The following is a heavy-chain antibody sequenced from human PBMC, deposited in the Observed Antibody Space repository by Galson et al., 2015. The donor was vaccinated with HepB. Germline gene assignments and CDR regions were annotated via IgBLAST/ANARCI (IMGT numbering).Heavy chain of an antibody. CDR2: ISSSSTNI. D-gene: IGHD5-12*01. CDR1: GFSFGFYC. J-gene: IGHJ4*02. Sequence: SLRLSCAASGFSFGFYCMTWIRQTPGKGLEWLSYISSSSTNIYYADSVRGRFTISRDNDRSSVYLQMKSLRVEDTGIYFCARESYGYSYGKGASVDHWGQGTLVTVSS. V-gene: IGHV3-48*04. CDR3: ARESYGYSYGKGASVDH.